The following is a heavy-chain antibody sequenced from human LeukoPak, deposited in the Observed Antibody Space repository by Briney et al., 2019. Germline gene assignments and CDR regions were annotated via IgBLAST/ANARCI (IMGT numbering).Heavy chain of an antibody. CDR3: ARVDEGGYYYYGMDV. CDR1: GGSFSGYY. CDR2: IYSSGST. J-gene: IGHJ6*02. D-gene: IGHD3-16*01. V-gene: IGHV4-59*01. Sequence: SETLSLTCAVYGGSFSGYYWSWIRQPPGKGLEWIGYIYSSGSTNYNPSLKSRVTISVDTSKNQFSLKLSSVTAADTAVYYCARVDEGGYYYYGMDVWGQGTTVTVSS.